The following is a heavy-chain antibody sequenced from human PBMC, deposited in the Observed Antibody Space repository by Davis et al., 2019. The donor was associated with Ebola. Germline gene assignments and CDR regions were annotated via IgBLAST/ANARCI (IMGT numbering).Heavy chain of an antibody. Sequence: SCAISGDSVSSNSVAWNWIRQSPSRGLEWLGRTYYRSKWYNDYAVFVKSRITINTDTSKNQFSLQLNSVTPEDTAVYFCARGSSSPLDYWGQGTLVTVSS. CDR2: TYYRSKWYN. CDR3: ARGSSSPLDY. V-gene: IGHV6-1*01. J-gene: IGHJ4*02. D-gene: IGHD6-6*01. CDR1: GDSVSSNSVA.